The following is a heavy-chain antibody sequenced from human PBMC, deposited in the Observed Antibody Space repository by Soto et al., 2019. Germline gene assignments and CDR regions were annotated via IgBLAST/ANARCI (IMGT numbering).Heavy chain of an antibody. J-gene: IGHJ5*02. D-gene: IGHD3-3*02. V-gene: IGHV4-39*01. Sequence: XETLSLSCTDSGDSIISSDFYWGWVRQPPGKVLEWIGSIFYLGSSYYNPSLKSRVTMSVDTSKNQFSLRLRSVTAADTALYFCARNSLALRKNNWFDTWGQGIMVTVSS. CDR2: IFYLGSS. CDR1: GDSIISSDFY. CDR3: ARNSLALRKNNWFDT.